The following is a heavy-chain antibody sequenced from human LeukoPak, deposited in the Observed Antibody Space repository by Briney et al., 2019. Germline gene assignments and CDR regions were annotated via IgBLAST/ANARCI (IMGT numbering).Heavy chain of an antibody. J-gene: IGHJ3*02. CDR1: GDSVSSNSAA. CDR3: ARGPWGSGCHGCAFDI. Sequence: SQTFSLTCAISGDSVSSNSAAWNWIRQSPSRGLEWLGSTYYRSKWYNDYAVSVKSRITINPDTSKNQFSLQLNSVTPEDTAVYYCARGPWGSGCHGCAFDIWGQGTMVTVSS. CDR2: TYYRSKWYN. V-gene: IGHV6-1*01. D-gene: IGHD6-19*01.